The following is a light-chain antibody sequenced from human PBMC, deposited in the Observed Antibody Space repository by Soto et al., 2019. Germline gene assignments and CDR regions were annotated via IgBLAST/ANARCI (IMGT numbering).Light chain of an antibody. V-gene: IGKV1-39*01. Sequence: DIQMTQSPSSLSASVGDRVTITCRASQSISSYLNWYQQKPGKAPKLLIYAASSLQSGVPSRFSGSGSGTDFTLTISSLQPEDFATYYCQQSYSTPGGTFGPGTRLEIK. CDR3: QQSYSTPGGT. CDR1: QSISSY. CDR2: AAS. J-gene: IGKJ5*01.